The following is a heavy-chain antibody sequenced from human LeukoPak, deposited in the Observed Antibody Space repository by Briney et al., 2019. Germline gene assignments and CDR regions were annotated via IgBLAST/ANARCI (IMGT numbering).Heavy chain of an antibody. V-gene: IGHV4-4*02. CDR3: ARVGWELWKERFDY. J-gene: IGHJ4*02. CDR1: GASISSRNW. CDR2: IYHSGST. D-gene: IGHD1-26*01. Sequence: SETLSLTCTVSGASISSRNWWSWVRQPPGKGLEWIGEIYHSGSTNYNPSLKSRVTISVDKSKNQFSLKLSSVTAADTAVYYCARVGWELWKERFDYWGQGTLVTVSS.